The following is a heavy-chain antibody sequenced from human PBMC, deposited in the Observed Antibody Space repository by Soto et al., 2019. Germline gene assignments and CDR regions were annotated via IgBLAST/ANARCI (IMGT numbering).Heavy chain of an antibody. CDR3: ARDKITGPFDY. J-gene: IGHJ4*02. D-gene: IGHD2-8*02. CDR1: GGSISTYY. CDR2: IYYSGST. V-gene: IGHV4-59*12. Sequence: SETLSLTCTVSGGSISTYYWSWIRQPPGKGLEWIGYIYYSGSTNYHPSLKSRVTISVDTSKNQFSLKLTSVTAADTAVYYCARDKITGPFDYWGQGTLVTVSS.